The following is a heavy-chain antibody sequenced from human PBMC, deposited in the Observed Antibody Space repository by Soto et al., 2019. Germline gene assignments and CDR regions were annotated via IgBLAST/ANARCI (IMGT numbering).Heavy chain of an antibody. Sequence: ASVKVSWKASGYTFTSYGISWVRQAPGQGLEWMGWISAYNGNTNYAQKLQGRVTMTTDTSTSTAYMELRSLRSDDTAVYYCAREYYYDSSGYKYYYYGMDVWGQGTTVTVSS. CDR1: GYTFTSYG. CDR3: AREYYYDSSGYKYYYYGMDV. V-gene: IGHV1-18*01. J-gene: IGHJ6*02. D-gene: IGHD3-22*01. CDR2: ISAYNGNT.